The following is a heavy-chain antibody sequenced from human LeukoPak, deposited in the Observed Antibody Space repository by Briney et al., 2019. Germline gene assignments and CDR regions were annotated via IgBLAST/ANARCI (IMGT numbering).Heavy chain of an antibody. CDR2: IYYSGST. Sequence: SETLSLTCTVSGASISSYYWSWIRQPPGKGLEWIGYIYYSGSTNYNPSLKSRVTISVDTSKNQFSLKLSSVTAADTAVYYCARDGDSGYDYWGQGTLVTVSS. J-gene: IGHJ4*02. CDR1: GASISSYY. V-gene: IGHV4-59*01. D-gene: IGHD5-12*01. CDR3: ARDGDSGYDY.